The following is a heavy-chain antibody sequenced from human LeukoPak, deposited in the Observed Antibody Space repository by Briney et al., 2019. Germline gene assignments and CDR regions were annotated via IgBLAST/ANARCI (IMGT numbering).Heavy chain of an antibody. D-gene: IGHD5-18*01. Sequence: GGSLRLSCAASGFTFSSYAMSWVRQAPGKGLEWVSAISGCGGSTYYADSVKGRFTISRDNSKNTLYLQMNSLRAEDTAVYYCAKGRGYSYGYRYYFDYWGQGTLVTVSS. V-gene: IGHV3-23*01. CDR3: AKGRGYSYGYRYYFDY. CDR1: GFTFSSYA. CDR2: ISGCGGST. J-gene: IGHJ4*02.